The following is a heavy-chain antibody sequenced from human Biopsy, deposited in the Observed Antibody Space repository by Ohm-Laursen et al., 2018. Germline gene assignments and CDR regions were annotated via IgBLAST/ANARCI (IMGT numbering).Heavy chain of an antibody. CDR2: ISHTGYT. CDR1: GGSFTGHY. CDR3: ARGSNEYGGLYFPH. V-gene: IGHV4-59*11. J-gene: IGHJ1*01. D-gene: IGHD4-23*01. Sequence: SETLSLTCIVSGGSFTGHYWTWIRQPPGKGLEWIGHISHTGYTSYKSSLKSRVTISLDTSRKHFSLRLTSLAAADTAVYYCARGSNEYGGLYFPHWGQGTRVTVSS.